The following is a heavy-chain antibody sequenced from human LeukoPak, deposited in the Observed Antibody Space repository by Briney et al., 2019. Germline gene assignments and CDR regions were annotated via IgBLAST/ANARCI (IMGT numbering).Heavy chain of an antibody. V-gene: IGHV1-8*01. CDR3: ARSLNSGSYYKNWFDP. D-gene: IGHD1-26*01. CDR1: GYTFTSYD. CDR2: MNPNSGNT. J-gene: IGHJ5*02. Sequence: ASVKLSCKASGYTFTSYDINWMRQATGQGLEWMGWMNPNSGNTGYAQKFQGRVTMTRNTSISTAYMELSSLRSEDTAVYYCARSLNSGSYYKNWFDPWGQGTLVTVSS.